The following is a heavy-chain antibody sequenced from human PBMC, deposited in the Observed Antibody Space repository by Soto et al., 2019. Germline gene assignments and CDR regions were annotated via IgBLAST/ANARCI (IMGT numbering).Heavy chain of an antibody. J-gene: IGHJ5*01. CDR2: VYYSGST. V-gene: IGHV4-39*02. CDR3: TRYDYWFEP. Sequence: SETLSFTCYVSADSMTSPPYYWGWLRKPPGKGLEWIGTVYYSGSTYYNPSLRGRLTGSADPSKNYFSLRRTSLSTEATAVYYCTRYDYWFEPWDQEILVAVSS. CDR1: ADSMTSPPYY. D-gene: IGHD2-21*02.